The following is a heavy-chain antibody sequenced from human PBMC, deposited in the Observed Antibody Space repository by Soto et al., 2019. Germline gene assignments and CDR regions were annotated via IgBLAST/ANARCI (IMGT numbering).Heavy chain of an antibody. CDR3: ARCFPPPRIRFFGVVPPLRMDV. Sequence: PSETLSLTCAVYGGSFSGYYWSWIRQPPGKGLEWIGEINHSGSTNYNPSLKSRVTISVDTSKNQFSLKLSSVTAADTAVYYCARCFPPPRIRFFGVVPPLRMDVWXKGTTVTVSS. J-gene: IGHJ6*03. V-gene: IGHV4-34*01. D-gene: IGHD3-3*01. CDR2: INHSGST. CDR1: GGSFSGYY.